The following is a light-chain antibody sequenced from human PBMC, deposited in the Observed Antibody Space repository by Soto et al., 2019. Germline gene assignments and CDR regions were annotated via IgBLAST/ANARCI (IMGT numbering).Light chain of an antibody. J-gene: IGLJ2*01. Sequence: SYELTQPPSVSVAPGKTATITGGGNNIGSKSVHWYQQKTGQAPVLVIYYDSDRPSGIPERFSGYNSGNMATLPISSVEAGDEADYYCQVWDSSSDHPVFGGGTKLTVL. CDR2: YDS. V-gene: IGLV3-21*04. CDR3: QVWDSSSDHPV. CDR1: NIGSKS.